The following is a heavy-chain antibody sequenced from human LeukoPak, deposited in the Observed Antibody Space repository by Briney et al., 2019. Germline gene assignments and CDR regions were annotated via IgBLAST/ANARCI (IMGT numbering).Heavy chain of an antibody. J-gene: IGHJ3*02. CDR1: GYTLTELS. D-gene: IGHD4-17*01. CDR3: ATQFPHYGDYVKDAFDI. CDR2: FDPEDGET. Sequence: VASVKVSCKVSGYTLTELSMHWVRQAPGKGLEWMGGFDPEDGETIYAQKFQGRVTMTEDTSTDTAYMELSSLRSEDTAVYYCATQFPHYGDYVKDAFDIWGQGTMVTVSS. V-gene: IGHV1-24*01.